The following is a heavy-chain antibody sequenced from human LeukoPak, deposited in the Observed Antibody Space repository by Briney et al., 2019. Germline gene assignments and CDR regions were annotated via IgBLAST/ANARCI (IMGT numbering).Heavy chain of an antibody. V-gene: IGHV3-48*03. CDR3: ARVANDYGDYGPISYDYYYIDV. D-gene: IGHD4-17*01. J-gene: IGHJ6*03. CDR2: ISSSGSTI. CDR1: GFTFSSYE. Sequence: GGSLRLSRAASGFTFSSYEMNWVRQAPGKGLEWVSYISSSGSTIYYADSVKGRFTISRDNAKNSLYLLMNSLRAEDTAVYYCARVANDYGDYGPISYDYYYIDVWGKGTTVTVSS.